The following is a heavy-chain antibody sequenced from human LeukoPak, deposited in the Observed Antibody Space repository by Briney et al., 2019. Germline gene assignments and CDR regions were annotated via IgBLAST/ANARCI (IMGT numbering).Heavy chain of an antibody. Sequence: SETLSLTCTVSGGSISSGSYYWSWIRQPAGKGLEWIGRIYTSGSTYYNPSLKSRVTISVDTSKNQFSLKLSSVTAADTAVYYCARQNPDDFWSGYHLYWFDPWGQGTLVTVSS. CDR2: IYTSGST. CDR3: ARQNPDDFWSGYHLYWFDP. J-gene: IGHJ5*02. CDR1: GGSISSGSYY. V-gene: IGHV4-61*02. D-gene: IGHD3-3*01.